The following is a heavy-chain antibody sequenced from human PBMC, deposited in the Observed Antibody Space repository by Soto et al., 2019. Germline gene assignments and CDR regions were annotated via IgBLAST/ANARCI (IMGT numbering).Heavy chain of an antibody. Sequence: QVQLVQSGAEVKKPGSSVKVSCKASGGTFSNDIITWVRQAPGQGLEWMGRIIPLLDIANYAQKFQGRVTITADKSTSTAYMKLNSLRSEDTAVYYCVRDSPIGSTYSGYDGIDYWGQGTLVTVSS. CDR2: IIPLLDIA. J-gene: IGHJ4*02. V-gene: IGHV1-69*08. CDR1: GGTFSNDI. D-gene: IGHD5-12*01. CDR3: VRDSPIGSTYSGYDGIDY.